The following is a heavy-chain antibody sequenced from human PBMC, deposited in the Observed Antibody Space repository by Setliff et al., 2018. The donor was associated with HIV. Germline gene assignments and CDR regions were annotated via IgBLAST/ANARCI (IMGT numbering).Heavy chain of an antibody. D-gene: IGHD3-3*01. CDR1: GGSASNSRYY. CDR2: IHYNEKT. V-gene: IGHV4-39*01. Sequence: SETLSLTCTVSGGSASNSRYYWAWIRQPPGKGLEYIGSIHYNEKTYYNPSLKSRVTISIDTAKNQFSLNLTSVTAADTAVYYCARGSYRGSGFFVRYFDFWGQGSLVTVSS. CDR3: ARGSYRGSGFFVRYFDF. J-gene: IGHJ4*02.